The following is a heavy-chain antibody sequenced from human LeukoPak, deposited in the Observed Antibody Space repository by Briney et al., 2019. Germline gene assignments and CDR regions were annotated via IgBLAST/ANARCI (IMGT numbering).Heavy chain of an antibody. Sequence: PGGPVRLFCRASMFTVSIYHMLCPRDARGKAVVGLSVHYSGGRTFYADSVKGRFTISRDNAKNTLYLQMNGLRAEDTAVYYCARDTRGPCNGGSCFWYYFDDWGQGTLVTVSS. V-gene: IGHV3-53*01. CDR1: MFTVSIYH. CDR3: ARDTRGPCNGGSCFWYYFDD. D-gene: IGHD2-15*01. J-gene: IGHJ4*02. CDR2: HYSGGRT.